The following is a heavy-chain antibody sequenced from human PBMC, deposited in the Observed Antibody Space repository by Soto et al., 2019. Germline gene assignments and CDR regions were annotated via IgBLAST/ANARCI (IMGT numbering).Heavy chain of an antibody. CDR1: GGTFSSYT. Sequence: SVKVSCKASGGTFSSYTISWVRQAPGQGLEWMGRIIPILGIANYAQKFQGRVTITADRSTSTAYMVLSSLRSEDTAVYYCARSCSGGSCYSPPGYYYYYYMDVWGKGTTVTVSS. J-gene: IGHJ6*03. CDR3: ARSCSGGSCYSPPGYYYYYYMDV. D-gene: IGHD2-15*01. V-gene: IGHV1-69*02. CDR2: IIPILGIA.